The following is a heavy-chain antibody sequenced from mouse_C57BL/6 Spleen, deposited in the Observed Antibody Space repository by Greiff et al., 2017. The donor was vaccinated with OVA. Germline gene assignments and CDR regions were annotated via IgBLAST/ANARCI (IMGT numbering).Heavy chain of an antibody. V-gene: IGHV1-80*01. CDR3: ARSNRGAMDY. CDR1: GYAFSSYW. J-gene: IGHJ4*01. CDR2: IYPGDGDT. Sequence: VQLVESGAELVKPGASVKISCKASGYAFSSYWMNWVKQRPGKGLEWIGQIYPGDGDTNYNGKFKGKATLTADKSSSTAYMQLSSLTSEDSAVYFCARSNRGAMDYWGQGTSVTVSS. D-gene: IGHD4-1*01.